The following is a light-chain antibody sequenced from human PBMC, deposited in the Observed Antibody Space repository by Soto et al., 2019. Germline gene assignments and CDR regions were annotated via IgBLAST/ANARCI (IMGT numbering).Light chain of an antibody. CDR2: GAS. Sequence: EIVMTQSPDTLSVSPGERATLSCRASQSVGSNLAWYQKKPGQAPRLLILGASTRATGISARFSGSGSGTEFTLTISSLQSEDFAVYYCQQCDNWWTFGQGTKVDIK. CDR1: QSVGSN. J-gene: IGKJ1*01. V-gene: IGKV3-15*01. CDR3: QQCDNWWT.